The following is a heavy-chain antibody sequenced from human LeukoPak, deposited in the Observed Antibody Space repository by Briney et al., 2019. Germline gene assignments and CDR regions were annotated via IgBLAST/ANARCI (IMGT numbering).Heavy chain of an antibody. D-gene: IGHD3-10*01. Sequence: GGSLRLSCAASGFTFSSYSMNWVRQAPGKGLEWVSSISSSTTDIYYADSVKGRFTISRDNAKNSLYLQMNTLRAEDTAVYYCARDYYYGSGTYDNSYYYGMDVWGQGTTVTVSS. CDR3: ARDYYYGSGTYDNSYYYGMDV. CDR1: GFTFSSYS. V-gene: IGHV3-21*01. J-gene: IGHJ6*02. CDR2: ISSSTTDI.